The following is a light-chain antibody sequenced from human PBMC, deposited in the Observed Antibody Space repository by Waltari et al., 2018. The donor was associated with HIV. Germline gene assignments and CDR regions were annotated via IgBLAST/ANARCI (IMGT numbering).Light chain of an antibody. J-gene: IGKJ4*01. CDR2: GAS. Sequence: EIVLTQSPGAPSLSPRERAPLSCRASQSVSSSYVAWYQQKPGQPPRLLNYGASSRATGIPDRISGSGSRTDFTLTISRLEPEDFAVYYCQQYGSSPLTFGGGTKVEIK. V-gene: IGKV3-20*01. CDR1: QSVSSSY. CDR3: QQYGSSPLT.